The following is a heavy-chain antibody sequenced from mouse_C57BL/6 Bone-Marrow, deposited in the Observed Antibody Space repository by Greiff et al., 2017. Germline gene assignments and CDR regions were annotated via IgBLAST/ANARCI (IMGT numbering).Heavy chain of an antibody. D-gene: IGHD2-3*01. V-gene: IGHV1-37*01. CDR2: INPYNGDT. Sequence: VQLQQSGPELVKPGASVKISCKASGYSFTGSFMNWVKQSHGKSLEWIGRINPYNGDTFYNQKFKGKATLTVDKSSSTAHMELLSLTSGDFAVYYCANDGLFAYWGQGTLVT. J-gene: IGHJ3*01. CDR1: GYSFTGSF. CDR3: ANDGLFAY.